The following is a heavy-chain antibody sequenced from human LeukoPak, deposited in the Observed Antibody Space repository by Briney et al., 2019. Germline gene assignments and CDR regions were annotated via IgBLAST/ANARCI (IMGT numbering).Heavy chain of an antibody. V-gene: IGHV3-53*01. CDR1: GFTVSINY. D-gene: IGHD5-18*01. Sequence: GGSLRLSCAASGFTVSINYMSWVRQAPGKGLEWVSVIYSDGTTYYADSVKGRFTISRDNSKNTLYLQMNSLRAEGTAVYYCATVRIQLWFLDYWGQGTLVTVSS. CDR2: IYSDGTT. J-gene: IGHJ4*02. CDR3: ATVRIQLWFLDY.